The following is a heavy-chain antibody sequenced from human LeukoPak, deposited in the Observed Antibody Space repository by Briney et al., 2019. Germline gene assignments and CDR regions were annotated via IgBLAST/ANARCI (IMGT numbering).Heavy chain of an antibody. CDR3: ARPGYCSSTSCYLDY. D-gene: IGHD2-2*01. CDR2: INPSGGST. Sequence: GASVKVSCKASGYTFTSYYMHWVRQAPGQGLEWMGIINPSGGSTSYAQTFQGRVTTTRDTSTSTVYMELSSLRSEDTAVYYCARPGYCSSTSCYLDYWGQGTLVTVSS. CDR1: GYTFTSYY. J-gene: IGHJ4*02. V-gene: IGHV1-46*01.